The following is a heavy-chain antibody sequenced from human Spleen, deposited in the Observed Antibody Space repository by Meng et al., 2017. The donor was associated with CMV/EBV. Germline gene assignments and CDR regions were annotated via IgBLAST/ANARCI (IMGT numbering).Heavy chain of an antibody. CDR1: GYTFTGYY. D-gene: IGHD7-27*01. CDR2: INPKSGGT. J-gene: IGHJ4*02. CDR3: ARDNNWGPDY. Sequence: ASVKVSCKASGYTFTGYYMHWVRQAPGQGLEWMGWINPKSGGTNYAQRFQGRVTMTRDTSINTVYMELRRLRSDDTAVYYCARDNNWGPDYWGQGTLVTVSS. V-gene: IGHV1-2*02.